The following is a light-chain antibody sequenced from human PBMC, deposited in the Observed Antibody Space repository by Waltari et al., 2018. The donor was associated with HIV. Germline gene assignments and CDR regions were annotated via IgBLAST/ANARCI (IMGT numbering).Light chain of an antibody. CDR3: QAHDSSLSGYV. CDR1: SSNIGAGYH. Sequence: QSVLTQPPSVSGAPGQRVTISCTGSSSNIGAGYHGHWYQQLPGTAPKLLIYGNSNRPSGVPDRFSGSKSGTSASLAITGLQAEDEADYHCQAHDSSLSGYVFGTGTKVTVL. V-gene: IGLV1-40*01. CDR2: GNS. J-gene: IGLJ1*01.